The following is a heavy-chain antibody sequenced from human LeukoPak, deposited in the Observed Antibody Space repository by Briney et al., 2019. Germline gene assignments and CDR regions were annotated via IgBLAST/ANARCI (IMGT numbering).Heavy chain of an antibody. J-gene: IGHJ6*03. CDR3: ARGSSSLYHYMDV. CDR1: GFTFSNYV. Sequence: GGSLRLSCAASGFTFSNYVMSWVRQAPGKGLEWVSGISVTGGSTYSAESVKGRFTISRDNSKNTLYLRMNSLRTEDTAVFYRARGSSSLYHYMDVWGRGTAVTVS. V-gene: IGHV3-23*01. D-gene: IGHD2-2*01. CDR2: ISVTGGST.